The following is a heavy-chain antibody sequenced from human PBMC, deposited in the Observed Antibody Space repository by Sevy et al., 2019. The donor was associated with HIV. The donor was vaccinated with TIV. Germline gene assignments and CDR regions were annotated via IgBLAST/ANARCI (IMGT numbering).Heavy chain of an antibody. CDR1: GLSFSSYA. Sequence: GGSLRLSCAASGLSFSSYAMNWVRQAPGKGLEWVSSISLTGDNTYYADSVKGRFTISRDNSKNTLFLLMTSLRAEDTALYYCAKDLGSGYSYGFYFDHWGQGTLVTVSS. D-gene: IGHD5-18*01. V-gene: IGHV3-23*01. CDR2: ISLTGDNT. CDR3: AKDLGSGYSYGFYFDH. J-gene: IGHJ4*02.